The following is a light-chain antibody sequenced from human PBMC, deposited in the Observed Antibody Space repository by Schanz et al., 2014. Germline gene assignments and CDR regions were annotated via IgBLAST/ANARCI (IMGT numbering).Light chain of an antibody. Sequence: EIVLTQSPATLSLSPGERATLSCRVSQSVGTYLAWYQQKPGQAPGLLIYASSSRATGIPDRFSGSGSGTDFTLPISRLEPEDFAVYYCQQYGSSPPTFGQGTKVEIK. J-gene: IGKJ1*01. V-gene: IGKV3-20*01. CDR3: QQYGSSPPT. CDR2: ASS. CDR1: QSVGTY.